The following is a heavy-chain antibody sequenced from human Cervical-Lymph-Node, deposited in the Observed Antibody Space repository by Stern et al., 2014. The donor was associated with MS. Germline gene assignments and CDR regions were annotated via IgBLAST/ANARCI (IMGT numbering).Heavy chain of an antibody. J-gene: IGHJ6*02. Sequence: VQLVQSGPEVKKPGASVKVSCKAYGSTFPTYGIYWVRQAPGQGLERMGWIRDYNGDTNSAQKFQGRVTMTKDTSTNTAYMELRSLTSDDTAVYYCAQSLAYYGTDVLGQGTTATLS. CDR3: AQSLAYYGTDV. V-gene: IGHV1-18*01. D-gene: IGHD2-21*01. CDR2: IRDYNGDT. CDR1: GSTFPTYG.